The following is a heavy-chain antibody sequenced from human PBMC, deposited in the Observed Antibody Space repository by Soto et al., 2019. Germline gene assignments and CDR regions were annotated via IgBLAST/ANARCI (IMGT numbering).Heavy chain of an antibody. V-gene: IGHV2-26*01. CDR1: GFSLSNARMG. CDR2: IFSNDEK. J-gene: IGHJ4*01. Sequence: QVTLKESGPVLVKPTETLTLTCTVCGFSLSNARMGVSWIRQPPGKALEWLAHIFSNDEKSYSTSLKIRLTISKDTSKSQVVLTMTNMDPVDTATYYCARIVPLTDDILTGYFDYWGQGTLVTVSS. D-gene: IGHD3-9*01. CDR3: ARIVPLTDDILTGYFDY.